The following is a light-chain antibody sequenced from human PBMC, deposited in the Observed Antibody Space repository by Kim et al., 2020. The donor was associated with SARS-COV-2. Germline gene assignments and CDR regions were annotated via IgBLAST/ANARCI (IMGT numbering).Light chain of an antibody. CDR1: QSVTSTY. V-gene: IGKV3-20*01. J-gene: IGKJ1*01. CDR3: QQFASSRTWT. Sequence: DIVLTQSPDTLSLSPGDRATLSCRASQSVTSTYVAWYQQKPGQAPRLLIYGTSTRAAGIPGRFSGSGSGTEYTLTINRLEPEDFAIYYCQQFASSRTWTFGQGTKVDIK. CDR2: GTS.